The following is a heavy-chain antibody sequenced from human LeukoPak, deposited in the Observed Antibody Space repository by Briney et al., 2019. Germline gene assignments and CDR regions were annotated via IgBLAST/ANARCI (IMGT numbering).Heavy chain of an antibody. CDR3: AGDYAFGDYYGMDV. CDR2: INPNSGGT. CDR1: GYTFTGYY. Sequence: ASVKVSFKASGYTFTGYYMHWVRQAPGQGLEWMGWINPNSGGTNYAQKFQGRVTMTRDTSISAAYMELSSLRSDDTAVYYCAGDYAFGDYYGMDVWGQGTTVTVSS. J-gene: IGHJ6*02. D-gene: IGHD2-2*01. V-gene: IGHV1-2*02.